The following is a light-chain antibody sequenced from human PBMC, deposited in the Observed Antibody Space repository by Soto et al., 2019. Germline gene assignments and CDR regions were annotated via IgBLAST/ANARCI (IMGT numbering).Light chain of an antibody. CDR3: SSYTTSNTYV. CDR2: EVN. Sequence: SALAQPASLSGSPGQSITISCTGTSSDIGAYDYVSWFQQHPGKAPKLMISEVNNRPSGVSNRFSGSKSGNTASLTISGLQAEDEADYYCSSYTTSNTYVFGTGTKVTVL. CDR1: SSDIGAYDY. J-gene: IGLJ1*01. V-gene: IGLV2-14*01.